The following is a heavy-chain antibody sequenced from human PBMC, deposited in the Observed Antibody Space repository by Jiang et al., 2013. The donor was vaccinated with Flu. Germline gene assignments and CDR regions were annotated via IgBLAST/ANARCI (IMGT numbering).Heavy chain of an antibody. CDR2: IRYDGSNK. CDR1: GFTFSSYG. Sequence: VQLLESGGGVVQPGGSLRLSCAASGFTFSSYGMHWVRQAPGKGLEWVAFIRYDGSNKYYADSVKGRFTISRDNSKNTLYLQMNSLRAEDTAVYYCAKASKEVIVVVTAGDWYFDLWGLAPWSLSPQ. J-gene: IGHJ2*01. V-gene: IGHV3-30*02. D-gene: IGHD2-21*02. CDR3: AKASKEVIVVVTAGDWYFDL.